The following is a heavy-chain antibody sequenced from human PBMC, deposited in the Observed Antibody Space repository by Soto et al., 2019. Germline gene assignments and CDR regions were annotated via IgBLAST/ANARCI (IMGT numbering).Heavy chain of an antibody. J-gene: IGHJ4*02. CDR3: ARGGDVYKDY. CDR2: IIPILGIA. D-gene: IGHD1-1*01. CDR1: GGTFSSYT. V-gene: IGHV1-69*02. Sequence: QVQLVQSGAEVKKPGSSVKVSCKASGGTFSSYTISWVRQAPGQGLEWMGRIIPILGIANYAQKFQGRVTITADNSASTAQRELSSVGSEDAAVEYCARGGDVYKDYWGQGTLVTVSS.